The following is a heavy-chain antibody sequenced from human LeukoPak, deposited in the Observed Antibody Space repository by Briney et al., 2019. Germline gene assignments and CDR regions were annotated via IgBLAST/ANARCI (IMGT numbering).Heavy chain of an antibody. CDR1: GGSISIYY. V-gene: IGHV4-4*07. CDR2: IYTSGST. CDR3: ARSIRYYFDY. J-gene: IGHJ4*02. D-gene: IGHD3-9*01. Sequence: PSETLSLTCTVSGGSISIYYWSWIRQPAGKGLEWIGRIYTSGSTNYNPSLKSRVTISVDKSKNQFSLKLSSVTAAHTAVYYCARSIRYYFDYWGQGTLVTVSS.